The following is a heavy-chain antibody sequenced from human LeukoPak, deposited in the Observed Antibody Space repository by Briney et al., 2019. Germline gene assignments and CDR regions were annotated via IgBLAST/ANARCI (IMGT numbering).Heavy chain of an antibody. V-gene: IGHV3-30*03. CDR1: GFTFSSYG. J-gene: IGHJ1*01. CDR3: ASELRIYDSGSQYFQH. D-gene: IGHD6-19*01. Sequence: GRSLRLSCAASGFTFSSYGMHWVRQAPGKGLEWVAVISYDGSNKYYADSVKGRFTISRDNSKNTLYLQMDSLRSEDTAVYYCASELRIYDSGSQYFQHWGQGTLVTVSS. CDR2: ISYDGSNK.